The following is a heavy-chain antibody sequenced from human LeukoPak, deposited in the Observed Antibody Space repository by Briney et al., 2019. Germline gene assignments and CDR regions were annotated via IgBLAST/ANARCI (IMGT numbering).Heavy chain of an antibody. D-gene: IGHD1-26*01. CDR3: ARDTTPGVGPKRGSHWFDP. CDR2: INPSGGST. J-gene: IGHJ5*02. Sequence: ASVKDSCKASGYTFTGYYMHWVRQAPGQGLEWMGIINPSGGSTSYAQKFQGRVTMSRDTSTSTVYMELSSLRSENTAVYYCARDTTPGVGPKRGSHWFDPWGQGTLVTVSS. V-gene: IGHV1-46*01. CDR1: GYTFTGYY.